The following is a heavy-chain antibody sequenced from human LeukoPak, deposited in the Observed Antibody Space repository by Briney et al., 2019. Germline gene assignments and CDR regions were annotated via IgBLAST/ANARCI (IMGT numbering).Heavy chain of an antibody. D-gene: IGHD6-6*01. CDR3: ASTIATRYFDY. CDR2: IKEDGSEK. Sequence: GGSLRLSCVASGFTFSNYWMSWVRQAPGKGLEWVANIKEDGSEKYYADSVKGRFTISRDNAKNSLYLQMNSLRAEDTAVYYCASTIATRYFDYWGQGTLVTVSS. CDR1: GFTFSNYW. V-gene: IGHV3-7*03. J-gene: IGHJ4*02.